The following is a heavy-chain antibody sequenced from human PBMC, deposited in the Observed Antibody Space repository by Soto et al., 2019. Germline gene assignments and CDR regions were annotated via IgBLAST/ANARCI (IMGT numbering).Heavy chain of an antibody. CDR1: GFTFSAYA. CDR2: ISSRSDTL. J-gene: IGHJ6*02. V-gene: IGHV3-48*02. CDR3: VRAGHVFDVHYYGMDL. Sequence: PGGSLRLSCEGSGFTFSAYAMNWVRQAPGKGLEWVSYISSRSDTLYYADSVKGRFTISRDNAKNSVYLQVNNLRDEDTAVYYCVRAGHVFDVHYYGMDLWGQGTTVTVSS. D-gene: IGHD3-10*01.